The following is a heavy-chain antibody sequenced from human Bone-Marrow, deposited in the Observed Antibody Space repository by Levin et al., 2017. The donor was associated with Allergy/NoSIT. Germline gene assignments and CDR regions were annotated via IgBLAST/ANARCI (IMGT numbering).Heavy chain of an antibody. D-gene: IGHD6-13*01. CDR1: GFSFTSHW. J-gene: IGHJ4*02. CDR3: TKSYTSSWYAWHT. Sequence: GESLKISCKASGFSFTSHWIGWARQMPGKGLEWMGNISPGDGAKRYSPSFEGQVTMSVDKPITTAYLQWRRLKASDTGIYFCTKSYTSSWYAWHTWGQGTPVIVSA. CDR2: ISPGDGAK. V-gene: IGHV5-51*04.